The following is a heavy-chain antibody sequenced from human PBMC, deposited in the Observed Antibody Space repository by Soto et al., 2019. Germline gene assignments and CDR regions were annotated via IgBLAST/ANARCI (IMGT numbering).Heavy chain of an antibody. CDR3: AKDRNDGDPRVFDI. CDR2: ISYDGSNK. Sequence: QVQLVESGGGVVQPGRSLRLSCAASGFTFSSYGMHWVRQAPGKGLEWVAVISYDGSNKYYADSVKGRFTISRDNSKNTLYLQMNSLRAEDTAVYYCAKDRNDGDPRVFDIWGQGTMVTVSS. V-gene: IGHV3-30*18. J-gene: IGHJ3*02. D-gene: IGHD4-17*01. CDR1: GFTFSSYG.